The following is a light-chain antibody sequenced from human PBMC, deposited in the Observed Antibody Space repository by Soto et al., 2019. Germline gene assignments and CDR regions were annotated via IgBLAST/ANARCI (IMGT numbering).Light chain of an antibody. Sequence: DIQMTQSPSSLSASVGDRVTITCRASQGIRNDLGWYQQKPGKAPKRLIYAASSMQSGVPSRVTGSRSWTELTLTIRSLQTADLATCSCPQHNSYPSSFDQRTQVEIK. J-gene: IGKJ1*01. CDR3: PQHNSYPSS. V-gene: IGKV1-17*01. CDR1: QGIRND. CDR2: AAS.